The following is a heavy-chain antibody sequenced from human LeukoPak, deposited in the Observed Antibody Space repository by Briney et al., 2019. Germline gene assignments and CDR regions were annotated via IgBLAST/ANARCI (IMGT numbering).Heavy chain of an antibody. CDR1: GYTFTGYY. V-gene: IGHV1-2*02. D-gene: IGHD3-22*01. Sequence: GASVKVSCKASGYTFTGYYMYWVRQAPGQGLEWMGWINPNSGGTNYAQKFQGRVTMTRDTSISTAYMELSRLRSDDTAVYYCARAQYYYDSSGYYPYYFDYWGQGTLVTVSS. J-gene: IGHJ4*02. CDR2: INPNSGGT. CDR3: ARAQYYYDSSGYYPYYFDY.